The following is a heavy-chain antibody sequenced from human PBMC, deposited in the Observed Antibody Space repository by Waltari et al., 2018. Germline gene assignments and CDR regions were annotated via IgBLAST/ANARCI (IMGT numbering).Heavy chain of an antibody. Sequence: EVHLVQSGGGLVQPGGSLRLSCAASGFTLGNYWMNWVRQAPGKGLEWVANINRDGSEIHYVDSMRGRFTISRDNTENSLSLQMNSLRAEDTALYYCARGLYDTSGCLDYWGQGTLVAVSS. D-gene: IGHD3-22*01. CDR1: GFTLGNYW. CDR2: INRDGSEI. J-gene: IGHJ4*02. V-gene: IGHV3-7*03. CDR3: ARGLYDTSGCLDY.